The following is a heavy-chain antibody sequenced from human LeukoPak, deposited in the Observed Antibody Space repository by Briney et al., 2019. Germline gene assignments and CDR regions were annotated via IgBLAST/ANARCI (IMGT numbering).Heavy chain of an antibody. V-gene: IGHV3-23*01. D-gene: IGHD2-15*01. CDR2: IGGSGST. J-gene: IGHJ3*02. CDR3: VSDVVVMGDDAFDI. Sequence: PGGSLRLSCAASGFTFSSSAMSWVRQAPGKGLEWVSGIGGSGSTYYADSVKGRFIISRDNSKNTLYLQMNTLRAEDTALYYCVSDVVVMGDDAFDIWGRGTMVTVSS. CDR1: GFTFSSSA.